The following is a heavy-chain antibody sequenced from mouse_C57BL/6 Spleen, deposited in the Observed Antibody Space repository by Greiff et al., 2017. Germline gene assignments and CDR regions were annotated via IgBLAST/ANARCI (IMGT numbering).Heavy chain of an antibody. D-gene: IGHD1-1*01. J-gene: IGHJ4*01. V-gene: IGHV14-1*01. CDR2: IDPEDGDT. CDR1: GFNIKDYY. Sequence: DVKLQESGAELVRPGASVKLSCTASGFNIKDYYMHWVKQRPEQGLEWIGRIDPEDGDTEYAPKFQGKATMTADTSSNTAYLQPSSLTSEDTAVXYGTTRDGCSSNYYSMDYWGQGTSLTVSS. CDR3: TTRDGCSSNYYSMDY.